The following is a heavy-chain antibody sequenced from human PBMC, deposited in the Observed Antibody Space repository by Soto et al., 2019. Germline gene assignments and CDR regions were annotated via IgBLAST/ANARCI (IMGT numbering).Heavy chain of an antibody. V-gene: IGHV1-18*01. D-gene: IGHD3-22*01. CDR3: ARDDSSGPGRFDP. Sequence: ASVKVSCKASGYTFTSYGFSWVRQAPGQGLEWMGWINAYSTYTDYAQNLQGRVTMTTDRSTSTAYMELRSLRPDDTAVYYCARDDSSGPGRFDPWGQGTLVTVSS. CDR2: INAYSTYT. CDR1: GYTFTSYG. J-gene: IGHJ5*02.